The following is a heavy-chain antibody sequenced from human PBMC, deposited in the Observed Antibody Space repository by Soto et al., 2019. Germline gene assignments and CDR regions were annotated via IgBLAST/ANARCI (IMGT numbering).Heavy chain of an antibody. Sequence: ETLSLTCTVSGGSISSYYWSWIRQPPGKGLEWIGYIYYSGSTNYNPSLKSRVTISVDTSKNQFSLKLSSVTAADTAVYYCARTNTIFGVVDYYYYMDVWGKGTTVTVSS. CDR2: IYYSGST. D-gene: IGHD3-3*01. J-gene: IGHJ6*03. CDR3: ARTNTIFGVVDYYYYMDV. V-gene: IGHV4-59*08. CDR1: GGSISSYY.